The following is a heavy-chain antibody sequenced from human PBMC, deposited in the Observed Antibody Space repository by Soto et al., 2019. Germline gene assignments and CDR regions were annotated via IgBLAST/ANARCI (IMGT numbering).Heavy chain of an antibody. D-gene: IGHD3-10*01. J-gene: IGHJ5*02. CDR3: AREAYYYGSGSYPNWFDP. Sequence: PSETLSLTCTVSGGSISSGGYYWSWIRQHPGKGLEWIGYIYYSGSTYYNPSLKSRVTISVDTSKNQFSLKLSSVTAADTAVYYCAREAYYYGSGSYPNWFDPWGQGTLVTVSS. CDR1: GGSISSGGYY. CDR2: IYYSGST. V-gene: IGHV4-31*03.